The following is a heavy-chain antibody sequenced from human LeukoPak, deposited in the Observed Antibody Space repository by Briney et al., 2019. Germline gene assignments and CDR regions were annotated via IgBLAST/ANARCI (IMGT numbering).Heavy chain of an antibody. Sequence: SETLSLTCTVSGDSISNYYWSWIRQSPGKELEWIGYMYNRGSTIYNPSLKSRVTISTDTSKNQFSLRLSSVTAADTAVYYCARAEKAVTGTLDYWGQGTLITVSS. CDR3: ARAEKAVTGTLDY. D-gene: IGHD6-19*01. CDR1: GDSISNYY. CDR2: MYNRGST. V-gene: IGHV4-59*01. J-gene: IGHJ4*02.